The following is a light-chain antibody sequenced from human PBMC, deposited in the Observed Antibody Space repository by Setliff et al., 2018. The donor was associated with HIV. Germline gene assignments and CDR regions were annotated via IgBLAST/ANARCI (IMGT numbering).Light chain of an antibody. Sequence: QSALAQPASVSGSPGQSITISCTGISSDVGNYNYVSWYQEHPGKAPKLMIYDVSKRPSGVSNRFSGSKSGNTASLTISGLQAEDEADYHCSSYTGRSTFVFGTGTKVTV. CDR1: SSDVGNYNY. CDR3: SSYTGRSTFV. J-gene: IGLJ1*01. V-gene: IGLV2-14*01. CDR2: DVS.